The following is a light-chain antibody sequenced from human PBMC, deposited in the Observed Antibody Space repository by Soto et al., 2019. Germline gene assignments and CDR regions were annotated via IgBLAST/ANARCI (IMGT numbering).Light chain of an antibody. V-gene: IGKV3-20*01. CDR1: QSDSSSY. CDR3: QQYGSSPLVT. Sequence: EIVLTQSPGTLSLSPGERATLSCRASQSDSSSYLAWYQQKPGQAPRLVIHGASRRATGIPDRFSGSGSGTDFTLTISRLEPEDFAVYYCQQYGSSPLVTFGQGTRLEIK. J-gene: IGKJ5*01. CDR2: GAS.